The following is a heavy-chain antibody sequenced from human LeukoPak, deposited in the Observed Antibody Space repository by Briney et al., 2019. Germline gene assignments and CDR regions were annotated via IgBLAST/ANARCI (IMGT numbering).Heavy chain of an antibody. CDR2: IYTSGCT. D-gene: IGHD1-26*01. CDR1: GGPISSYY. CDR3: ARGSPYYGMDV. Sequence: SETLSLTCTVSGGPISSYYWSWIRQPAGKGLEWIGRIYTSGCTNYNPSLKSRVTMSVDTSKNQFTLKLSSVTAADTAVYYCARGSPYYGMDVWGQGTTVTVSS. V-gene: IGHV4-4*07. J-gene: IGHJ6*02.